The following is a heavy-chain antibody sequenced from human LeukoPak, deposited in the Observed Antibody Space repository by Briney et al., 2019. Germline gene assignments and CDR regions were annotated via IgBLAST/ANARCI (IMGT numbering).Heavy chain of an antibody. J-gene: IGHJ4*02. D-gene: IGHD3-9*01. CDR1: GGTFSSYA. CDR2: IIPILGIA. Sequence: SVKVSCKASGGTFSSYAISWVRQAPGQGLEWMGRIIPILGIANYAQKFQGRVTITADKSTSTAYTELSSLRSEDTAVYYCARYKGDWLSFDYWGQGTLVTVSS. CDR3: ARYKGDWLSFDY. V-gene: IGHV1-69*04.